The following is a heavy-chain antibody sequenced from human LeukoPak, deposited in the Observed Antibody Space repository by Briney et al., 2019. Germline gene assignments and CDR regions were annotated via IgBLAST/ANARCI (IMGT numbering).Heavy chain of an antibody. CDR2: INHSGST. CDR1: GGSFSGYY. J-gene: IGHJ5*02. D-gene: IGHD3-10*01. CDR3: ATQGVILNWFDP. Sequence: PSETLSLTCAVSGGSFSGYYWSWIRQPPGKGLEWIGEINHSGSTNYNPSLKSRVTISVDTSKNQFSLKLSSVTAADTAVYYCATQGVILNWFDPWGQGTLVTVSS. V-gene: IGHV4-34*01.